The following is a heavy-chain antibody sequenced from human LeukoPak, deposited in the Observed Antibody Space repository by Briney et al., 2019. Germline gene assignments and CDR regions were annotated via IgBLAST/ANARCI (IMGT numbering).Heavy chain of an antibody. CDR1: GYSFTSYW. CDR3: ARHGRRLLWFGELFGWFDP. CDR2: IYPGDSDT. J-gene: IGHJ5*02. D-gene: IGHD3-10*01. V-gene: IGHV5-51*01. Sequence: GESLKISCKGSGYSFTSYWIGWVRQMPEKGLEWMGIIYPGDSDTRYGPSFQGQVTISADKSISTAYLQWSSLKASDTAMYYCARHGRRLLWFGELFGWFDPWGQGTLVTVSS.